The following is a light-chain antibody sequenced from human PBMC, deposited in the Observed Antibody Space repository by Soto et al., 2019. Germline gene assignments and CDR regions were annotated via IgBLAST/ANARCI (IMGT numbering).Light chain of an antibody. Sequence: EVVMTESPATLSVCPGERATLSCRASQSVTTNMAWYQQKPCQAPRLLIYGASTRATGIPARFSGSGSGTDFTLTISSLQSEDFAVYYCQQYNNWPPWTFGQGTK. CDR2: GAS. CDR3: QQYNNWPPWT. V-gene: IGKV3-15*01. J-gene: IGKJ1*01. CDR1: QSVTTN.